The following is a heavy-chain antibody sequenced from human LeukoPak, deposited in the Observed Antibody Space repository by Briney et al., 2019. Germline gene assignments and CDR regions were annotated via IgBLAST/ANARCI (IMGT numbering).Heavy chain of an antibody. J-gene: IGHJ4*02. D-gene: IGHD5-18*01. CDR1: GGTFSSYA. V-gene: IGHV1-69*05. Sequence: GASVKVSCKASGGTFSSYAISWVRQAPGQGLEWMGRIIPIFGTANYAQKFQGRVTITTDESTSIAYMELSSLRSEDTAVYYCARDFFRDGYINFDYWGQGTLVTVSS. CDR2: IIPIFGTA. CDR3: ARDFFRDGYINFDY.